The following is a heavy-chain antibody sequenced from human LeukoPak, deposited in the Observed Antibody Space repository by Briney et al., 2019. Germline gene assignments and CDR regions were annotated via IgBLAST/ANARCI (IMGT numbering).Heavy chain of an antibody. V-gene: IGHV4-30-2*01. CDR1: GGSISSGGYY. CDR3: ARDPLRWKREDAFDI. Sequence: SETLSLTCTVSGGSISSGGYYWSWIRQPPGKGLEWIGYIYHSGSTYYNPSLKSRVTISVDRSKNQFSLKLSSVTAADTAVYYCARDPLRWKREDAFDIWGQGTMVTVSS. D-gene: IGHD4-23*01. CDR2: IYHSGST. J-gene: IGHJ3*02.